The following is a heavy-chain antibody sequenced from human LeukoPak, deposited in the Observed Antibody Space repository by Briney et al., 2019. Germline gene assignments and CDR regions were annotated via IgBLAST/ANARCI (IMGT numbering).Heavy chain of an antibody. CDR2: ISGSGGST. V-gene: IGHV3-23*01. J-gene: IGHJ3*02. CDR3: AKASPSYCSGGSCYPGRAFDI. Sequence: GGSLRLSCAASGFTFSSYAMSWVRQAPGKGLEGVSAISGSGGSTYYADSVKGRFTISRDNSKNTLYLQMNSLRAEDTAVYYCAKASPSYCSGGSCYPGRAFDIWGQGTMVTVSS. CDR1: GFTFSSYA. D-gene: IGHD2-15*01.